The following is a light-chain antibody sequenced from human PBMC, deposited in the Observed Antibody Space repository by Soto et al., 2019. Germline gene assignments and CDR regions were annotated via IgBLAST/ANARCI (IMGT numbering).Light chain of an antibody. J-gene: IGKJ1*01. Sequence: IIVTQTPVNLSWSPGERAPLSCRASQSVSSYLAWYQQKPGQAPRLLIYDASNRATGIPARFSGSGSGTDFTLTISSLEPEDFAVYYCQQRSNWPRTFGQGTKVDIK. CDR3: QQRSNWPRT. CDR1: QSVSSY. V-gene: IGKV3-11*01. CDR2: DAS.